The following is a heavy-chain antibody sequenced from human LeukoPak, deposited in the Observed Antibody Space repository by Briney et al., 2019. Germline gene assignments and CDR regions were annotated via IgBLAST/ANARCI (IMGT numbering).Heavy chain of an antibody. V-gene: IGHV3-21*01. Sequence: GGSLRLSCAASGFTFSSYSMNWVRQAPGKGLEWVSSISSSSSYIYYADSVKGRFTISRDSAKNSLYLQMNSLRAEDTAVYYCARDGRIWYYHDSSGYYHGAFDIWGQGTMVTVSS. D-gene: IGHD3-22*01. CDR3: ARDGRIWYYHDSSGYYHGAFDI. CDR1: GFTFSSYS. CDR2: ISSSSSYI. J-gene: IGHJ3*02.